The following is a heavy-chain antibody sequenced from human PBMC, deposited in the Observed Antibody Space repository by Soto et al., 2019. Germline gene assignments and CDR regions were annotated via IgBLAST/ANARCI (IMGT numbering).Heavy chain of an antibody. Sequence: ASVKVSCKASGYTFTNYGISWVRQAPGQGLEWMGWINTYNGNTNHAQKLQGRVTMTTDTSTSTAYMELRSLRSDDTAVYYCARGVGSGTYYNQYNWFDPWGQGALVTVS. CDR1: GYTFTNYG. D-gene: IGHD3-10*01. CDR2: INTYNGNT. J-gene: IGHJ5*02. CDR3: ARGVGSGTYYNQYNWFDP. V-gene: IGHV1-18*01.